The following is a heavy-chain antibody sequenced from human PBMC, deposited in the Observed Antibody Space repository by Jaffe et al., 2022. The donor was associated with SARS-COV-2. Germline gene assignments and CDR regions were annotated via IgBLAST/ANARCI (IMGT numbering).Heavy chain of an antibody. J-gene: IGHJ4*02. CDR2: IWHDASKE. Sequence: QVQLVESGGGVVQPGRSLRLSCAASGFTFRNYGMNWVRQAPGKGLEWVAGIWHDASKELYADSVKGRFTISRDNSKNTVYLQMNSPRVEDTALYYCARDDDTSSHFSFFGYWGQGTRVTVSS. CDR3: ARDDDTSSHFSFFGY. V-gene: IGHV3-33*01. CDR1: GFTFRNYG. D-gene: IGHD2-2*01.